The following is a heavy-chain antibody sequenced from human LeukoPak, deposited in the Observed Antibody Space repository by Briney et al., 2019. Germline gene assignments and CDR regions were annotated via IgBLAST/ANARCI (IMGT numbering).Heavy chain of an antibody. V-gene: IGHV3-23*01. Sequence: PGGSLRLSCAASGFTLSSYGMSWVRQAPGKGLEWVSTISGSGGRTYYADSVKGRFTISRDNSKNTLYLQMNSLRAEDTAVYYCARDDYGSNDYWGQGTLVTVSS. J-gene: IGHJ4*02. D-gene: IGHD4/OR15-4a*01. CDR3: ARDDYGSNDY. CDR2: ISGSGGRT. CDR1: GFTLSSYG.